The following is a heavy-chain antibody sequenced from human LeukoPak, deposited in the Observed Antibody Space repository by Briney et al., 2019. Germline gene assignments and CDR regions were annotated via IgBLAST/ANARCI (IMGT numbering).Heavy chain of an antibody. J-gene: IGHJ4*02. CDR1: GGSISSSSYY. CDR3: ASTNTVTNSYFDY. CDR2: IYYSGST. V-gene: IGHV4-39*01. D-gene: IGHD4-17*01. Sequence: SETLSLTCTVSGGSISSSSYYWGWIRQPPGKGLEWIGSIYYSGSTYYNPYLKSRITISVDTSKIHFSLKRSSVNAADTAVYYCASTNTVTNSYFDYWGQGTLVTVSS.